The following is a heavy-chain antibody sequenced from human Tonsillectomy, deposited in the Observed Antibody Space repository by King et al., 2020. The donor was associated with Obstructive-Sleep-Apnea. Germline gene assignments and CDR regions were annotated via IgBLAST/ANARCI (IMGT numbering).Heavy chain of an antibody. CDR2: ISGGGGST. D-gene: IGHD3-3*01. V-gene: IGHV3-23*04. CDR3: ANLISGLRLLETFDY. Sequence: VQLVESGGGLVQPGGSLRLSCAASGFTFSSYAMSWVRQAPGKGLEWVSAISGGGGSTYYADSVKGRFTISRDNSKNTLYLQMNSLRAEDTAVYYCANLISGLRLLETFDYWGQGTLVTVSS. J-gene: IGHJ4*02. CDR1: GFTFSSYA.